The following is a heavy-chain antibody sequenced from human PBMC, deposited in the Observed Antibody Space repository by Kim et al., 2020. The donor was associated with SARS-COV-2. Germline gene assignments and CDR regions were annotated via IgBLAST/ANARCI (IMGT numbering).Heavy chain of an antibody. CDR2: IYTSGST. Sequence: SETLSLTCTVSGGSISSGSYYWSWIRQPAGKGLEWIGRIYTSGSTNYNPSLKSRVTISVDTSKNQFSLKLSSVTAADTAVYYCARLYYDFWSGYYDYYGMDVWGQGTTVTVSS. V-gene: IGHV4-61*02. CDR3: ARLYYDFWSGYYDYYGMDV. J-gene: IGHJ6*01. CDR1: GGSISSGSYY. D-gene: IGHD3-3*01.